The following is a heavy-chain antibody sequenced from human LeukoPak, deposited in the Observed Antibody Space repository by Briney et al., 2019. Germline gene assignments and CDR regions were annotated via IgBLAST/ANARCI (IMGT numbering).Heavy chain of an antibody. CDR3: TKDRGVRGGSFDY. V-gene: IGHV3-30*18. CDR1: GFTFTNYG. D-gene: IGHD3-10*01. J-gene: IGHJ4*02. Sequence: GGSLRLSCAASGFTFTNYGMHWVRQSPGKGLEWVAVISFDGNNKNYADSVKGRFTVSRDNCKNTLYLQTNSLRVEDTAMYYCTKDRGVRGGSFDYWGQGTLVTVSS. CDR2: ISFDGNNK.